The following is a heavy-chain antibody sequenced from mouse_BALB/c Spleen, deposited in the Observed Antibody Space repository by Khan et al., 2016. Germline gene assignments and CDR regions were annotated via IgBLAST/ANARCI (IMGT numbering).Heavy chain of an antibody. CDR3: ARRSTMVYYYAMDY. D-gene: IGHD2-1*01. CDR1: GYTFTNFG. V-gene: IGHV9-3-1*01. J-gene: IGHJ4*01. Sequence: QIQLVQSRPELKKPGETVKISCKASGYTFTNFGMNWVKQAPGKGLKWMGWINTYTGDPTYADDFKGRFAFSLETYASTAYLQINNLKNDDTATYFCARRSTMVYYYAMDYWGQGTSVTVSS. CDR2: INTYTGDP.